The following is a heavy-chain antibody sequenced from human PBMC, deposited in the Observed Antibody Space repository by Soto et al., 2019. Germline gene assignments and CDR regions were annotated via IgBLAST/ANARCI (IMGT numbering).Heavy chain of an antibody. CDR1: GFTFSSYA. D-gene: IGHD3-10*01. J-gene: IGHJ4*02. CDR2: ISYDGSNK. Sequence: GGSLRLSCAASGFTFSSYAMHWVRQAPGKGLEWVAVISYDGSNKYYADSVKGRFTISRDNSKNTLYLQMNSLRAEDTAVYYCARDFKQGSGSYYLTYYFDYWGQGTLVTVSS. CDR3: ARDFKQGSGSYYLTYYFDY. V-gene: IGHV3-30-3*01.